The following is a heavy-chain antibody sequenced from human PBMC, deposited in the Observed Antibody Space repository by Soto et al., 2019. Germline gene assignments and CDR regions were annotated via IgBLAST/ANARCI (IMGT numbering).Heavy chain of an antibody. CDR2: IYKSATT. CDR3: ARGRYCLTGRCFPNWFES. CDR1: GDSISNLDYF. D-gene: IGHD7-27*01. J-gene: IGHJ5*01. Sequence: SETLSLTCSVSGDSISNLDYFWAWIRQPPGQALEYIGYIYKSATTYYNPSFESRVAISCDTSKSQFSLNVTSVTAADTAVYFCARGRYCLTGRCFPNWFESWGQGALVTVSS. V-gene: IGHV4-30-4*01.